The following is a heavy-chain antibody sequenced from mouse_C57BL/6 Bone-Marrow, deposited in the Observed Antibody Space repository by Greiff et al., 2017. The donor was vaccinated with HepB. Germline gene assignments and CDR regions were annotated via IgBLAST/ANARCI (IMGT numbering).Heavy chain of an antibody. V-gene: IGHV1-61*01. CDR3: ARGYDYDGY. D-gene: IGHD2-4*01. CDR1: GYTFTSYW. CDR2: IYPSDSET. Sequence: QVQLQQPGAELVRPGSSVKLSCKASGYTFTSYWMDWVKQRPGQGLEWIGNIYPSDSETHYNQKFKDKATLTVDKSSSTAYMQLSSLTSEDSAVYCCARGYDYDGYWGQGTTLTVSS. J-gene: IGHJ2*01.